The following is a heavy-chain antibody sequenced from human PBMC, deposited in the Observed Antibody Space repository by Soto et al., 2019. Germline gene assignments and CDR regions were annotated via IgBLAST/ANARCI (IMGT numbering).Heavy chain of an antibody. Sequence: PSETLSLTCTVSGGSISSYYWSWIRQPPGKGLEWIGYIYYSGSTNYNPSLKSRVTISVDTSKNQFSLKLSSVTAADTAVYYCARFQPGWLGRYSFDYWGQATLVTVSS. CDR1: GGSISSYY. CDR3: ARFQPGWLGRYSFDY. CDR2: IYYSGST. V-gene: IGHV4-59*01. J-gene: IGHJ4*02. D-gene: IGHD5-12*01.